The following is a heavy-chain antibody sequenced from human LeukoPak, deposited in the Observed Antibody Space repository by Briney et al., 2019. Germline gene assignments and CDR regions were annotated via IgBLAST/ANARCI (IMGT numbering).Heavy chain of an antibody. Sequence: GGSLRLSCVASGFTFSDYWMSWVRQAPGKGLEWVANIKQDGSEKYYGDSVKGRFTISRDNAENSLYLQMNSLRAEDTAVYYCARARGFDIWGQGTMVTVSS. V-gene: IGHV3-7*01. CDR2: IKQDGSEK. CDR1: GFTFSDYW. D-gene: IGHD3-10*01. J-gene: IGHJ3*02. CDR3: ARARGFDI.